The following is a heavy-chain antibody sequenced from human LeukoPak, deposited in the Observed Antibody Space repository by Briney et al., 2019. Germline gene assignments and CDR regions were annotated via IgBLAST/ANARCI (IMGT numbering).Heavy chain of an antibody. CDR1: GYTFIGYY. Sequence: ASVKVSCKASGYTFIGYYMHWVRQAPGQGLEWMGWINPNSGGTNYAQKFQGWVTMTRDTSISTAYMELSRLRSDDTAVYYCARDIVVVPAAIGGYYGMDVWGQGTTVTVSS. D-gene: IGHD2-2*02. CDR3: ARDIVVVPAAIGGYYGMDV. CDR2: INPNSGGT. V-gene: IGHV1-2*04. J-gene: IGHJ6*02.